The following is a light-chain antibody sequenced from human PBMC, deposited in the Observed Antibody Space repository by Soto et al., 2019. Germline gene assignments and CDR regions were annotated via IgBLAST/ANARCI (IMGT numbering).Light chain of an antibody. Sequence: IQITQSPSTLSGSVGDRFTITCLASQTISSWLAWYQQKAGKAPKLLIYKASTLKSGVPSRFSGSGSGTEFTLTISSLQPDDFATYYCQHYNSYSAAFGPGTKVDIK. CDR1: QTISSW. J-gene: IGKJ1*01. V-gene: IGKV1-5*03. CDR3: QHYNSYSAA. CDR2: KAS.